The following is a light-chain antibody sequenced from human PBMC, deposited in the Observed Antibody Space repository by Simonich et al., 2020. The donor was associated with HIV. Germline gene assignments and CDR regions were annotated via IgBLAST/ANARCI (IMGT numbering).Light chain of an antibody. CDR1: QSVLFSSNNKNY. J-gene: IGKJ1*01. V-gene: IGKV4-1*01. CDR3: HQYSSTPQT. CDR2: WAS. Sequence: DIVMTQSPDSLAVSLGERATINCKSSQSVLFSSNNKNYLAWYQQKPGQPPKLLIYWASTRKSGVPDRFSGSGSGTDFTLTISSLQAEDVAVYYCHQYSSTPQTFGQGTKVEIK.